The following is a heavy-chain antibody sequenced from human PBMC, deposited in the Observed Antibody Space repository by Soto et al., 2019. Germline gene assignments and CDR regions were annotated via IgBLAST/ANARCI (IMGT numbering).Heavy chain of an antibody. CDR2: ISSSSSYI. J-gene: IGHJ5*02. Sequence: GGSLRLSCAASGFTFSSYSMNWVRQAPGKGLEWVSSISSSSSYIYYADSVKGRSTISRDNAKNSLYLQMNSLRAEDTAVYYCARELQLTGTTNNWFDPWGQGTLVTVSS. D-gene: IGHD1-7*01. CDR3: ARELQLTGTTNNWFDP. CDR1: GFTFSSYS. V-gene: IGHV3-21*03.